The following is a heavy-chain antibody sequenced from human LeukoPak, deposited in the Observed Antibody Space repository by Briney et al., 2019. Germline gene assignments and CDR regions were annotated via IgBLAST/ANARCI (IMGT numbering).Heavy chain of an antibody. CDR2: IYYSGST. D-gene: IGHD1-1*01. V-gene: IGHV4-61*01. Sequence: SETLSLTCTVSGYSISSGYYWGWIRQPPGKGLEWIGYIYYSGSTNYNPSLKSRVTISVDTSKNQFSLELSSVTAADTAVYYCARDQRRSWNPPYYYYYYMDVWGKGTTVTVSS. CDR3: ARDQRRSWNPPYYYYYYMDV. CDR1: GYSISSGYY. J-gene: IGHJ6*03.